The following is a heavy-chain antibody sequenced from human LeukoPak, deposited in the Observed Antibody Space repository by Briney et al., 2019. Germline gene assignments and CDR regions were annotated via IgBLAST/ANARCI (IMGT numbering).Heavy chain of an antibody. D-gene: IGHD2-2*01. V-gene: IGHV1-18*01. CDR3: ARDNSAISDCSSASCFHFNY. Sequence: GASVKVSCKASGYTFTRYGITWVRQAPGQGLGWMGWISAYNGNTNYAHKVQGRVTMTTDTSTSTAYMELRSLSSDDTAVYYCARDNSAISDCSSASCFHFNYWGQGTMVTVSS. J-gene: IGHJ3*01. CDR1: GYTFTRYG. CDR2: ISAYNGNT.